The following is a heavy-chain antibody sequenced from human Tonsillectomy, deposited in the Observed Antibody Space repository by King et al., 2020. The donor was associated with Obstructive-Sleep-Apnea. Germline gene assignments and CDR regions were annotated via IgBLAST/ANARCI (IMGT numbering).Heavy chain of an antibody. CDR3: ASCPRAYSTTWYQFIPNYGMDV. Sequence: VQLVESGAEVKKPGASVKVSCKASGYTFTNYGIIWVRQAPGQGLEWMGWVSAYNGNTNYAQNLQGRVSMTTDTSTSTAYMELRSLRSDDTAVYYCASCPRAYSTTWYQFIPNYGMDVWGQGTTVTVSS. D-gene: IGHD2-2*01. CDR2: VSAYNGNT. J-gene: IGHJ6*02. V-gene: IGHV1-18*01. CDR1: GYTFTNYG.